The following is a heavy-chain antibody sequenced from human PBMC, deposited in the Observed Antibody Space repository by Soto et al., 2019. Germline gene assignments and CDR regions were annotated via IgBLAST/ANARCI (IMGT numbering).Heavy chain of an antibody. V-gene: IGHV1-3*01. D-gene: IGHD2-21*02. CDR2: INAGNGNT. Sequence: ASVKVSCKASGYTFTSYAMHWVRQAPGQRLEWMGWINAGNGNTKYSQKFQGRVTITRDTSASTAYMELSSLRSEDTAVYYCARLAYCGGDCYLCFQHWGQGTLVTVSS. CDR3: ARLAYCGGDCYLCFQH. CDR1: GYTFTSYA. J-gene: IGHJ1*01.